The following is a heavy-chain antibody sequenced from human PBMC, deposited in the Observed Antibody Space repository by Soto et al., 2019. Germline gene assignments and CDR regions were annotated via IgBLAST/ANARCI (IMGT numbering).Heavy chain of an antibody. J-gene: IGHJ4*02. D-gene: IGHD6-19*01. CDR2: INHSGST. CDR1: GGSFSGYY. V-gene: IGHV4-34*01. Sequence: SETLSLTCAVYGGSFSGYYWSWIRQPPGKGLEWIGEINHSGSTNYNPSLKSRVTISVDTSKNQFSLKLSSVTAADTAVYYCARGEPTRSGWEYFDHWGQGTLVTVSS. CDR3: ARGEPTRSGWEYFDH.